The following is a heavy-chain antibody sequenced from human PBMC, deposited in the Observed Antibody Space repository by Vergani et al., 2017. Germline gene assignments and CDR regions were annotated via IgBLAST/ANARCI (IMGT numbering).Heavy chain of an antibody. CDR3: ARDSQVREVAALYYYYYYGMDV. CDR2: ISSSSSTI. CDR1: GCTFSSYS. Sequence: VHLVESGGGVVQPGRSLRLSCAASGCTFSSYSMNWVRQAPGKGLEWVSYISSSSSTIYYADSVKGRFTISRDNAKNSLYLQMNSLRAEDTAVYYCARDSQVREVAALYYYYYYGMDVWGQGTTVTVSS. V-gene: IGHV3-48*01. J-gene: IGHJ6*02. D-gene: IGHD2-15*01.